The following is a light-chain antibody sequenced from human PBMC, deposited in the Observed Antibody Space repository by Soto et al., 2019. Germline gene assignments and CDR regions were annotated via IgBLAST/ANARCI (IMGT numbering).Light chain of an antibody. CDR2: GAS. CDR3: QQYGRSPFT. V-gene: IGKV3-20*01. CDR1: QSVSSNY. Sequence: EIVMTQSPGTLSLSPGETATLSCRASQSVSSNYVAWFHQKPGQAPRLLIYGASSRATGVPDRFSASGSGTDFTLTISRLEPEDFAVYYCQQYGRSPFTFGPATKVEIK. J-gene: IGKJ3*01.